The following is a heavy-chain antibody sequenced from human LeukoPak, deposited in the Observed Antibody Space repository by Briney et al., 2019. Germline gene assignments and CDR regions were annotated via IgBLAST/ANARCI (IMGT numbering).Heavy chain of an antibody. V-gene: IGHV1-8*01. CDR1: GYTLTSYD. J-gene: IGHJ6*02. Sequence: ASVKVSCKASGYTLTSYDINWVRQATGQGLEWMGWMNPNSGNTGYAQKFQGRVTMTRNTSIGTAYMELSSLRSEDTAVYYCARGGGYSSSWSCYYYGIDVWGQGTTVTVSS. CDR2: MNPNSGNT. D-gene: IGHD6-13*01. CDR3: ARGGGYSSSWSCYYYGIDV.